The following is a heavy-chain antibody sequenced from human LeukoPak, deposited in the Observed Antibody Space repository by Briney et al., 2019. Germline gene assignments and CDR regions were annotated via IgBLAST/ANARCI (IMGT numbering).Heavy chain of an antibody. Sequence: ASVKVSCKASGYTFTSYSISWVRQAPGQGLEWMGWISAYNGNTNYAQKLQGRVTMTTDTSTSTAYMELRSLRSDDTAVYYCARDSTSRITIFGVPNDYWGQGTLVTVSS. V-gene: IGHV1-18*01. CDR1: GYTFTSYS. D-gene: IGHD3-3*01. CDR2: ISAYNGNT. CDR3: ARDSTSRITIFGVPNDY. J-gene: IGHJ4*02.